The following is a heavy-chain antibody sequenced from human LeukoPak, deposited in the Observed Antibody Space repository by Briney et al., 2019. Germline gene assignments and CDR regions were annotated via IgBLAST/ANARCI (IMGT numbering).Heavy chain of an antibody. CDR1: GFTFSSYG. V-gene: IGHV3-33*01. Sequence: QPGRSLRLSCAASGFTFSSYGMHWARQAPGKGLEWVAVIWYDGSNKYYADSVKGRFTISRDNSKNTLYLQMNSLRAEDTAVYYCARDPSGIAAAADSFDYWGQGTLVTVSS. J-gene: IGHJ4*02. D-gene: IGHD6-13*01. CDR3: ARDPSGIAAAADSFDY. CDR2: IWYDGSNK.